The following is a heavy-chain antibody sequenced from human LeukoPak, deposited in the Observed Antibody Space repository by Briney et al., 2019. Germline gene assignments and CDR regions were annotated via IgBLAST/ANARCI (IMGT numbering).Heavy chain of an antibody. CDR1: GGTFSSYA. CDR3: ATGTRDDFWSGSFDY. V-gene: IGHV1-69*06. Sequence: SVKVSCKASGGTFSSYAISWVRQAPGQGLEWMGGIIPIFGTANYAQKFQGRVTITADKSTSTAYMELSSLRSEDTAVYYCATGTRDDFWSGSFDYWGQGTLVTVSS. CDR2: IIPIFGTA. D-gene: IGHD3-3*01. J-gene: IGHJ4*02.